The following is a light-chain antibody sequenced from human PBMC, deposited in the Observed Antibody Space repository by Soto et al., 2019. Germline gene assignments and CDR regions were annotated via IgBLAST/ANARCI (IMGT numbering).Light chain of an antibody. CDR3: QHYGSSPPRAT. CDR2: GAS. J-gene: IGKJ5*01. CDR1: QSVSSNY. V-gene: IGKV3-20*01. Sequence: EIVLTQSPGSLSLSPGERATLSCRASQSVSSNYLAWYQQKPGQAPRLLSYGASSRSTGIPDRFIGSGSRTYVTLTIRRLEPEDFAVYDCQHYGSSPPRATFGQGTRLEIK.